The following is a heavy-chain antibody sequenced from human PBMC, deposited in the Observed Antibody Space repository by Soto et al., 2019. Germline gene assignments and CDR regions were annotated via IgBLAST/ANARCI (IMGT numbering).Heavy chain of an antibody. CDR2: ISYDGSDK. Sequence: VGSLRLSCAASGFTFSSNGMHWVRQAPGKGLEWVAVISYDGSDKYYADSVKGRFTISRDNSKNTLYLQTNSLRAEDTAVYYCAKAGYDISTGQDYYGMDVWGQGTTVTVSS. CDR3: AKAGYDISTGQDYYGMDV. V-gene: IGHV3-30*18. D-gene: IGHD3-9*01. J-gene: IGHJ6*02. CDR1: GFTFSSNG.